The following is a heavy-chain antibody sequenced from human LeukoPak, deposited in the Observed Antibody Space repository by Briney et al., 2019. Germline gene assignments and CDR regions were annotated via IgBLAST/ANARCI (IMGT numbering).Heavy chain of an antibody. CDR1: GVSISSYY. CDR2: IYTSGST. D-gene: IGHD4-17*01. V-gene: IGHV4-4*07. J-gene: IGHJ3*02. CDR3: ARTTVTRTSAFDI. Sequence: SETLSLTCTVSGVSISSYYWSWIRQPAGKGLEWIGRIYTSGSTNYNPSLKSRVTMSVDRSKNQFSLKLSSVTAADTAVYYCARTTVTRTSAFDIWGQGTMVTVSS.